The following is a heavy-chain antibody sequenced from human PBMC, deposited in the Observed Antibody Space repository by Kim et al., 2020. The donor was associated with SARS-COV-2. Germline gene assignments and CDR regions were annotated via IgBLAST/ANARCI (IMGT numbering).Heavy chain of an antibody. Sequence: SETLSLTCTVSGGSISSYYWSWIRQPPGKGLEWIGYIYYSGSTNYNPSLKSRVTISVDTSKNQFSLKLSSVTAADTAVYYCARVGFAGSYYVLGYWGQGTLVTVSS. CDR2: IYYSGST. V-gene: IGHV4-59*01. J-gene: IGHJ4*02. D-gene: IGHD1-26*01. CDR1: GGSISSYY. CDR3: ARVGFAGSYYVLGY.